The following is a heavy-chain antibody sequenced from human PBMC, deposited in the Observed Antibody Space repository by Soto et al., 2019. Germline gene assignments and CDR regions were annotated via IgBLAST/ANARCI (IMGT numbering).Heavy chain of an antibody. CDR2: LVPQFGTP. CDR3: ARQNRDTPMVPFDV. J-gene: IGHJ4*02. CDR1: RGTFNRYA. Sequence: QVQLVQSGAEVKKPGSSVKVSCLASRGTFNRYAINWVRQAPGHGLEWLGALVPQFGTPNYAQKFQDRVTIVADESTNTTSLELSGLTSADTAVYYCARQNRDTPMVPFDVWGQGTLVTVSS. V-gene: IGHV1-69*01. D-gene: IGHD5-18*01.